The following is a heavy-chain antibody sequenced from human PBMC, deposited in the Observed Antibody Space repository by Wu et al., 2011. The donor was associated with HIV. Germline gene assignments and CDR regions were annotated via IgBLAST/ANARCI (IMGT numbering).Heavy chain of an antibody. D-gene: IGHD2-15*01. CDR2: IIPIFGTA. CDR3: ARGGGTVVVAATPFICYGMDV. CDR1: GGTFSSYA. J-gene: IGHJ6*02. V-gene: IGHV1-69*05. Sequence: QVQLVQSGAEVKKPGSSVKVSCKASGGTFSSYAISWVRQAPGQGLEWMGGIIPIFGTANYAQKFQGRVTITTDESTSTAYMELSSLRSEDTAVYYCARGGGTVVVAATPFICYGMDVWGQGTTVTVSS.